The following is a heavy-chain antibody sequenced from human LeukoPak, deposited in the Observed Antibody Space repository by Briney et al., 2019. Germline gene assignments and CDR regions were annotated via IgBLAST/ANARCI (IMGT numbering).Heavy chain of an antibody. CDR2: IIPIFGTT. V-gene: IGHV1-69*06. CDR1: GGTFSSYA. Sequence: SVKVSCKASGGTFSSYAISWVRQAPGQGLEWMGGIIPIFGTTNYAQKFQDRVTITADKSASTAYMELSSLRSEDTAVYYCARVVGLTGYSSSWYSGYYYYMDVWGKGTTVTVSS. D-gene: IGHD6-13*01. CDR3: ARVVGLTGYSSSWYSGYYYYMDV. J-gene: IGHJ6*03.